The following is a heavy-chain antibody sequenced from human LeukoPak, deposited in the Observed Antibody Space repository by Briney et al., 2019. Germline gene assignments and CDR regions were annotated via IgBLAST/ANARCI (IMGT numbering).Heavy chain of an antibody. V-gene: IGHV4-34*01. CDR1: GGSFSGYY. CDR3: ARLLYYDYVWGSYRPKVVDY. Sequence: PSETLSLTCAVYGGSFSGYYWSWIRQPPGKGLEWIGEINHSGSTNYNPSLKSRVTISVDTSKNQFSLKLSSVTAADTAVYYCARLLYYDYVWGSYRPKVVDYWGRGTLVTVSS. J-gene: IGHJ4*02. CDR2: INHSGST. D-gene: IGHD3-16*02.